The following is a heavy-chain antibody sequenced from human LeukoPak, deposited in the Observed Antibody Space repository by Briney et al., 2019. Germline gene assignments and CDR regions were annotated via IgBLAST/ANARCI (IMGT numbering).Heavy chain of an antibody. Sequence: GGSLRLSCAASGFTFDDYARHWVRQAPGKGLEWVSVISWNSGSIGYADSVRGLFTISSDNAKNSLYLQMNSLRAEDTALYYCAKATRKNFDWLFLFDPWGQGTLVTVSS. CDR3: AKATRKNFDWLFLFDP. V-gene: IGHV3-9*01. CDR2: ISWNSGSI. CDR1: GFTFDDYA. D-gene: IGHD3-9*01. J-gene: IGHJ5*02.